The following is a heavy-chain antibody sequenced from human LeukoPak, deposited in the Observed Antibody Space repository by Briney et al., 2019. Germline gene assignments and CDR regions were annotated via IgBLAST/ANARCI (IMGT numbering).Heavy chain of an antibody. CDR1: GGSISSYY. J-gene: IGHJ4*02. CDR2: IYYSGST. D-gene: IGHD3-16*02. V-gene: IGHV4-59*08. Sequence: TSETLSLTCTVSGGSISSYYWSWIRQPPGKGLEWIGYIYYSGSTNYNPSLKSRVTISIDTSKNQFSLKLSSVTAADTAVYYCARLGYDYVWGSYRPFDYWGQGTLVTVSS. CDR3: ARLGYDYVWGSYRPFDY.